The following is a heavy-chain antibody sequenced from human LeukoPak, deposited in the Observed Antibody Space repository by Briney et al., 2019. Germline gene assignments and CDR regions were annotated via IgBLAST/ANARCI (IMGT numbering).Heavy chain of an antibody. CDR2: ISPGGNT. V-gene: IGHV3-66*01. CDR3: ARSGYYDSSALNWFDP. Sequence: GGSLRLSCAASGFTVSINYMSWVRQAPGKGLEWVSLISPGGNTFYADSVKGRFTISRDNSKNTLYLQMNSLRVEDTAVYYCARSGYYDSSALNWFDPWGQGTLVTVSS. CDR1: GFTVSINY. J-gene: IGHJ5*02. D-gene: IGHD3-22*01.